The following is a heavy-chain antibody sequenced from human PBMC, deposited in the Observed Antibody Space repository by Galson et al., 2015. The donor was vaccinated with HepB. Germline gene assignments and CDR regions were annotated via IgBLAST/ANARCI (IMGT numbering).Heavy chain of an antibody. J-gene: IGHJ4*02. CDR2: IIPILGIA. CDR3: ASVALRYFDWLPNY. CDR1: GGTFSSYA. V-gene: IGHV1-69*04. Sequence: SVKVSCKASGGTFSSYAISWVRQAPGQGLEWMGRIIPILGIANYAQKFQGRVTITADKSASTAYMELSSLRSEDTAVYYCASVALRYFDWLPNYWGQGTLVTVSS. D-gene: IGHD3-9*01.